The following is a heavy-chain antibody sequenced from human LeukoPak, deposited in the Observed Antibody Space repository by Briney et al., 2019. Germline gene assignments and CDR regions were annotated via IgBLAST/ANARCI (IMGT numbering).Heavy chain of an antibody. V-gene: IGHV3-64*01. CDR3: ARRPSIIYYYYMDV. CDR2: ISSNGGST. J-gene: IGHJ6*03. Sequence: PGGSLRLSCAASGFTFSSYAMHWVRQAPGKGLEYVSAISSNGGSTYYANSVKGRFTISRDNSKNTLYLQMGSLRAEDMAVYYCARRPSIIYYYYMDVWGKGTTVTVSS. CDR1: GFTFSSYA. D-gene: IGHD5-24*01.